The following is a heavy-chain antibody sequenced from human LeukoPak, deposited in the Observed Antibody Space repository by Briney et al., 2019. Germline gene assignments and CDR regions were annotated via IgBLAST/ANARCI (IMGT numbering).Heavy chain of an antibody. CDR1: GGSFSGYY. Sequence: SETLSLTCAVYGGSFSGYYWSWIRQPPGKGLEWIGEINHSGSTNYNPSLKSRVTISADTSKNQFSLKLSSVTAADTAVYYCARTNESRYFDYWGQGTLVTVSS. D-gene: IGHD1-1*01. CDR2: INHSGST. V-gene: IGHV4-34*01. CDR3: ARTNESRYFDY. J-gene: IGHJ4*02.